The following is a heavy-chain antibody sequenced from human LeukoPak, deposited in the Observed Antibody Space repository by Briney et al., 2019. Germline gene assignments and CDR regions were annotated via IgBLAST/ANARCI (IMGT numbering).Heavy chain of an antibody. J-gene: IGHJ4*02. V-gene: IGHV3-21*01. CDR1: GFTFSSYS. D-gene: IGHD4-11*01. Sequence: GGSLRLSCAASGFTFSSYSMNWVRQAPGKGLEWVSSIGSSSSYIYYADSVKGRFTISRDNAKNSLYLQMNSLRAEDTAVYYCARGFGGSMTTAGGDYWGKGTLVTVSS. CDR2: IGSSSSYI. CDR3: ARGFGGSMTTAGGDY.